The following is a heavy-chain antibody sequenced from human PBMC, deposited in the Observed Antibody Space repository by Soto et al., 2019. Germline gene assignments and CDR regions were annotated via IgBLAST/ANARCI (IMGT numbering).Heavy chain of an antibody. Sequence: VQLQESGPGLVKSSQTLSLICSVSGESISSGGYYWSWIRHHPGTGLEWIGYIYDSESAYYNPSLKGRVISSMDTSKNHFAMKLSSVTAADTAVYYFARDSSSSSEADYLGQGTLLTVSS. CDR2: IYDSESA. CDR1: GESISSGGYY. V-gene: IGHV4-31*03. D-gene: IGHD6-6*01. J-gene: IGHJ4*02. CDR3: ARDSSSSSEADY.